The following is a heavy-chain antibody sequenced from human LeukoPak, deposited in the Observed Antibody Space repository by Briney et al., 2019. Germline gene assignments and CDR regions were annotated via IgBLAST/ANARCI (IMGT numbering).Heavy chain of an antibody. Sequence: KPSETLSLTCTVSGGSISSGDYYWSWIRQPPGKGLEWIGYIYYSGSTNYNPSLKSRVTISVDTSKNQFSLKLSSVTAADTAVYYCARVGGSRRSFYYGMDVWGQGTTVTVSS. V-gene: IGHV4-61*08. J-gene: IGHJ6*02. CDR3: ARVGGSRRSFYYGMDV. CDR2: IYYSGST. D-gene: IGHD6-13*01. CDR1: GGSISSGDYY.